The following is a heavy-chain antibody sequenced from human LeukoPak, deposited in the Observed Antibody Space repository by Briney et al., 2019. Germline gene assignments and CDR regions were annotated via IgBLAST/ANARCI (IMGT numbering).Heavy chain of an antibody. CDR2: ISAYNGNT. V-gene: IGHV1-18*01. D-gene: IGHD3-22*01. J-gene: IGHJ4*02. CDR1: GYTFTSYG. Sequence: GASVKVSCKASGYTFTSYGISWVRQAPGQGLEWMGWISAYNGNTNYAQKLQGRVTMTTDTSTSTAYMELSSLRSEDTAVYYCAALGTYYYDSSGYYFDYWGQGTLVTVSS. CDR3: AALGTYYYDSSGYYFDY.